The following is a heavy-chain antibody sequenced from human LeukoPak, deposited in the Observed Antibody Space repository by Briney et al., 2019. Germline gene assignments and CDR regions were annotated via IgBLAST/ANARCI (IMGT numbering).Heavy chain of an antibody. CDR1: GFTFSGYW. V-gene: IGHV3-74*03. CDR3: AREVASAAFDY. D-gene: IGHD5-12*01. J-gene: IGHJ4*02. CDR2: IKSDGSSA. Sequence: SGGSLRLSCAASGFTFSGYWMHWVRQAPGKGLVWVSLIKSDGSSAMYADFVKGRFSISRDNAKNTLDLQMNSLRAEDTAVYFCAREVASAAFDYWGQGTPVTVSS.